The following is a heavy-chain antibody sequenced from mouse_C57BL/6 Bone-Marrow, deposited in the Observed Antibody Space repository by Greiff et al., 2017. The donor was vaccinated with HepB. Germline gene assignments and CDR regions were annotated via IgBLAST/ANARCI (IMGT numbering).Heavy chain of an antibody. CDR1: GYTFTSYW. D-gene: IGHD1-1*01. J-gene: IGHJ2*01. V-gene: IGHV1-77*01. CDR3: ARSAFSYYGSDY. Sequence: VQLQQPGTELVKPGASVKLSCKASGYTFTSYWMHWVKQRPGQALEWIGKIGPGSGSTYYNEKFKGKATLTADKSSSTAYMQLSSLTSEDSAVYFCARSAFSYYGSDYWGQGTNLTVSS. CDR2: IGPGSGST.